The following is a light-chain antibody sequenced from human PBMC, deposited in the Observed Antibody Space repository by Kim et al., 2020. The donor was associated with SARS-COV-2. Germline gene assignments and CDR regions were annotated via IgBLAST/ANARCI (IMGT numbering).Light chain of an antibody. J-gene: IGLJ1*01. V-gene: IGLV3-1*01. CDR1: KLGDKC. Sequence: VSQGQTASITGSGHKLGDKCACWYQQKPGQSPVLVIYKDSMRPSGIHERFSGSNSGNTATLTIGGTQAMDEADYYCRAWDSSPAYVFGTGTKVTVL. CDR3: RAWDSSPAYV. CDR2: KDS.